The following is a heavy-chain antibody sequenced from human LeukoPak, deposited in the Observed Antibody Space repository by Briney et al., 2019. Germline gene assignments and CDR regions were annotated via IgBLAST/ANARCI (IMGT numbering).Heavy chain of an antibody. CDR3: ANVGGVYGDSYYFDY. CDR2: ISGSGGST. CDR1: GFTFSSYA. V-gene: IGHV3-23*01. D-gene: IGHD4-17*01. Sequence: GGSLRLSCAASGFTFSSYAMSWVRQAPGKGLEWVSAISGSGGSTYYADSVKGRFTISRDNSKNTLYLQMNSLRAEDTAVYYCANVGGVYGDSYYFDYWGQGTLVTVSS. J-gene: IGHJ4*02.